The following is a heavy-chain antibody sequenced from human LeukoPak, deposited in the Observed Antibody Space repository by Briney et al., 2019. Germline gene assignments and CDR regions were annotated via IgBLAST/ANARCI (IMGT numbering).Heavy chain of an antibody. V-gene: IGHV1-18*01. J-gene: IGHJ5*02. CDR1: GYTFTSYG. CDR3: ARPKEGDCFNGLCNWFDP. D-gene: IGHD2-8*01. CDR2: ISAYNGNT. Sequence: ASVKVSCKASGYTFTSYGISWVRQAPGQGLEWMGWISAYNGNTNYAQKLQGRDTMTRDTSISTAYMELRRLTSDDTAVYYCARPKEGDCFNGLCNWFDPWGQGTLVTVSS.